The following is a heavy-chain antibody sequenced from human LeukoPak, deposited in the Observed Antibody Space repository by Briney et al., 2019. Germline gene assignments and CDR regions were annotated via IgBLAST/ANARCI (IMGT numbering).Heavy chain of an antibody. CDR2: INHSGST. Sequence: SETLSLTCAVYGGSFSGYYWSWIRQPPGKGLEWIGEINHSGSTNYNPSLKSRVTISVDTSKNQFSLKLSSVTAADTAVYYCARLEAVYAPFDYWGQGTLVTVSS. V-gene: IGHV4-34*01. CDR3: ARLEAVYAPFDY. D-gene: IGHD2-8*01. J-gene: IGHJ4*02. CDR1: GGSFSGYY.